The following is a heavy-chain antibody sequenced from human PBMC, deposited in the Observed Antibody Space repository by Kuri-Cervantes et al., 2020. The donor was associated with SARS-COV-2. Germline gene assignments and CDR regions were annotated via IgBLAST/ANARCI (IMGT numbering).Heavy chain of an antibody. CDR3: ARVLQFYDILTGYYLSYYFDY. D-gene: IGHD3-9*01. CDR2: ISWNSGSI. V-gene: IGHV3-9*01. Sequence: SLKISCAASGFTFDDYAMHWVRQAPGKGLEWVSGISWNSGSIGYADSVKGRFTISRDNAKNSLYLQMNSLRAEDTAVYYCARVLQFYDILTGYYLSYYFDYWGQGTLVTVSS. CDR1: GFTFDDYA. J-gene: IGHJ4*02.